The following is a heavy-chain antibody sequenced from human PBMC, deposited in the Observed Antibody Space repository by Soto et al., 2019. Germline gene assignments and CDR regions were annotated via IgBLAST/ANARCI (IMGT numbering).Heavy chain of an antibody. V-gene: IGHV4-30-2*01. J-gene: IGHJ4*02. D-gene: IGHD2-2*01. CDR1: GGSISSGGYS. CDR3: ASVPDY. Sequence: QLQLQESGSGLVKPSQTLSLTCAVSGGSISSGGYSWSWIRQPPGKGLEWIGYIYHSGSNYYNPSTXSXXTIAVDRSKNQFSLKLSSVTAADTAVYYCASVPDYWGQGTLVTVSS. CDR2: IYHSGSN.